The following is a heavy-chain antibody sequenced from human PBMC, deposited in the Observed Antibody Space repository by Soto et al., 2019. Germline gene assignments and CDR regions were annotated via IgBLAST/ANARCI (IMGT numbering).Heavy chain of an antibody. D-gene: IGHD3-22*01. CDR3: ARDLRYYDSSGYYNWFGP. J-gene: IGHJ5*02. V-gene: IGHV3-48*03. CDR1: GFTFSSYE. Sequence: LRLSCAASGFTFSSYEMNWVRQAPGKGLEWVSYISSSGSTIYYADSVKGRFTISRDNAKNSLYLQMNSLRAEDTAVYYGARDLRYYDSSGYYNWFGPWGQGTLGTVSS. CDR2: ISSSGSTI.